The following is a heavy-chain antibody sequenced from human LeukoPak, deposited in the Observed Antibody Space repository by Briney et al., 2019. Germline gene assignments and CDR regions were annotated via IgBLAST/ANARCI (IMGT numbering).Heavy chain of an antibody. CDR1: GYTFTGYY. Sequence: ASVKVSCKASGYTFTGYYLHWVRQAPGQGLEWMGWINPNSGGTNYAQKFQGKVTMTRDTSIRTPYMELNRLRSDDTAVYYCAREVEVAGRGLDYFHYWGQGTLVTVSS. J-gene: IGHJ4*02. V-gene: IGHV1-2*02. CDR2: INPNSGGT. CDR3: AREVEVAGRGLDYFHY. D-gene: IGHD6-19*01.